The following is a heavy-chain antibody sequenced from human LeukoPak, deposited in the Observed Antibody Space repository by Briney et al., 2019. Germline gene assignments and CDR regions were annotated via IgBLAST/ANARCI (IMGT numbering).Heavy chain of an antibody. D-gene: IGHD4-17*01. J-gene: IGHJ4*02. CDR1: GLTFTSNT. CDR2: FIGSGGT. V-gene: IGHV3-23*01. CDR3: ATLYGDYGAY. Sequence: GGSLRLSCAASGLTFTSNTMSWVRQAPGKGLEWVSAFIGSGGTYYADSARGRFTISRDNSKNTLYLQMSSLRAEDTALYYCATLYGDYGAYWGQGTLVTVSS.